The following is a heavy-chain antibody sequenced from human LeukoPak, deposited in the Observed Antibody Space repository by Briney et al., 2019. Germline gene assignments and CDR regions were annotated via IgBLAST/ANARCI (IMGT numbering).Heavy chain of an antibody. D-gene: IGHD6-6*01. CDR3: ARDRGSSSDGFDY. Sequence: ASVKVSCKASGYTFTGYYMHWVRQAPGQGLEWMGWINPNSGGTNYAQKFQGRVTMTRDTSISTAYMELSRLRSDDTAVYYCARDRGSSSDGFDYWGQGTLVTVSS. J-gene: IGHJ4*02. V-gene: IGHV1-2*02. CDR2: INPNSGGT. CDR1: GYTFTGYY.